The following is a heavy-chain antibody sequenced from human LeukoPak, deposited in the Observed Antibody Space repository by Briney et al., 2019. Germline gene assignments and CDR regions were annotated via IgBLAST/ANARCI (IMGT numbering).Heavy chain of an antibody. CDR3: AKDPDCTSGVCYTFFDY. D-gene: IGHD2-8*01. V-gene: IGHV3-9*01. Sequence: GGSLRLSCAASGFIFDDYAMHWVRQAPGKGLEWVSGISWNSGSIGYADSVKGRFTISRDNAKNSLYLQMNSLRAEDTAVYYCAKDPDCTSGVCYTFFDYWGQGTLVTVSS. CDR1: GFIFDDYA. J-gene: IGHJ4*02. CDR2: ISWNSGSI.